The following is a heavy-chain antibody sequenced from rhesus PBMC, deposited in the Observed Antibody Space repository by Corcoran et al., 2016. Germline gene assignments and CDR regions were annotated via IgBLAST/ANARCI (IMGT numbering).Heavy chain of an antibody. CDR1: GYNFPDSY. J-gene: IGHJ4*01. V-gene: IGHV1-111*02. CDR3: ARGLVVVASGFDY. CDR2: VDPEDGEA. D-gene: IGHD2-21*01. Sequence: EVQLVQSGAEVKKPGASVKISCKASGYNFPDSYLHWVRQAPGKGREWKGRVDPEDGEADSAQKFQDRVTITADMATDTAYMELSSLRSEDTAVYYCARGLVVVASGFDYWGQGVLVTVSS.